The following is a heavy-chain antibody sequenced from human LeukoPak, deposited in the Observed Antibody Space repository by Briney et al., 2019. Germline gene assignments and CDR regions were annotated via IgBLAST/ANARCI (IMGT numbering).Heavy chain of an antibody. CDR2: ISWNSGSI. V-gene: IGHV3-9*01. CDR3: ARDGSRGFLEWLLFAD. Sequence: PGGSLRLSCAASGFTFDDYAMHWVRQAPGKGLEWVSGISWNSGSIGYADSVKGRFTISRDNAKNSLYLQMNSLRAEDTAVYYCARDGSRGFLEWLLFADWGQGTLVTVSS. CDR1: GFTFDDYA. D-gene: IGHD3-3*01. J-gene: IGHJ4*02.